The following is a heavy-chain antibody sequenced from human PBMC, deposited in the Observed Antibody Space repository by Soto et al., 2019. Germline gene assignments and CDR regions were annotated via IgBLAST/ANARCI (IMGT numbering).Heavy chain of an antibody. CDR1: GFSLRTSGMG. CDR3: AHYSSTSSFDY. D-gene: IGHD6-13*01. V-gene: IGHV2-5*02. Sequence: QITLKESGPTLVKPTQTFTLACTFSGFSLRTSGMGVGWIRQPPGKALEWLALIYWDDDKRYSPSLKSRLTITKDTSNNQVVLTMTNMDPVDTATYYCAHYSSTSSFDYWGQGTLVTVSS. J-gene: IGHJ4*02. CDR2: IYWDDDK.